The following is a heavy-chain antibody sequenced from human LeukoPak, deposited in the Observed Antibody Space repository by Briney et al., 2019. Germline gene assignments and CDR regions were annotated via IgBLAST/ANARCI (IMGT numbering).Heavy chain of an antibody. CDR2: IIPIFGTA. CDR1: GGTFSSYA. D-gene: IGHD2-2*01. J-gene: IGHJ3*02. V-gene: IGHV1-69*13. CDR3: ARMCSSTSCHDAFDI. Sequence: ASVKVSCKASGGTFSSYAISWVRQAPGQGLEWMGGIIPIFGTANYAQKFQGRVTITADESTSTAYMELSSLRSEDTAVYYCARMCSSTSCHDAFDIWGQGTMVTVSS.